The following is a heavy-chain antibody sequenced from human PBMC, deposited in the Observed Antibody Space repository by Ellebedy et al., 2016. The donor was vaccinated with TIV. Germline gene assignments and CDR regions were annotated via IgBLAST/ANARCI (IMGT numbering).Heavy chain of an antibody. Sequence: SETLSLTXTVSGGSINSSSYYWGWIRQPPGKGLEWIGSIYYSGSAYYNPSLKSRVTISGDTSKNHFSLELSSVTAADTAVYYCAKEEVATRDSGMDVWGQGTTVTVSS. V-gene: IGHV4-39*02. J-gene: IGHJ6*02. CDR2: IYYSGSA. CDR3: AKEEVATRDSGMDV. CDR1: GGSINSSSYY. D-gene: IGHD5-12*01.